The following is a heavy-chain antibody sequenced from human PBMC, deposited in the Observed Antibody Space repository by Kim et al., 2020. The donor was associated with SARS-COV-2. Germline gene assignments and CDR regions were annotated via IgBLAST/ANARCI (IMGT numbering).Heavy chain of an antibody. CDR1: GGPIATYY. J-gene: IGHJ2*01. V-gene: IGHV4-59*13. CDR2: IYHGGDA. D-gene: IGHD3-16*01. CDR3: SRQHAEVWGAPSRWYFDH. Sequence: SETLSLTCSVSGGPIATYYWNWIRQSPEKGLEWIGFIYHGGDARYNPSLESRVTISVEPWKQEVSLKVTSVTAADTAVYFCSRQHAEVWGAPSRWYFDHWGRGTPVTVSS.